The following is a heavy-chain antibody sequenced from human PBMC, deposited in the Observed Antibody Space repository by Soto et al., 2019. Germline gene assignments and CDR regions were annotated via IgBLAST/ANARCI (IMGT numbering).Heavy chain of an antibody. Sequence: QVQLVESGGGAVQPGRSLRLSCAASGFTFDSHGMHWVRQAPGKGLEWVAVISSDGNNKYYADSVKGRFTICRDNFNNIVYLQMSSLRAEDTAVYYCAKDLLPNTVTTCGSWGQGTLVTVSS. CDR1: GFTFDSHG. V-gene: IGHV3-30*18. CDR2: ISSDGNNK. J-gene: IGHJ5*02. D-gene: IGHD4-17*01. CDR3: AKDLLPNTVTTCGS.